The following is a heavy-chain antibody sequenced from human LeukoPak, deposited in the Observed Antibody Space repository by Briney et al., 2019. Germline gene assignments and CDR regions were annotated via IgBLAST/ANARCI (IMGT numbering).Heavy chain of an antibody. CDR1: GFTFSTYG. Sequence: GGSLRLSCAASGFTFSTYGMHWVRQAPGKGVEWVAFLRNDGSNKYYADSVRGRFTISRDNSKNTLYLQMNSLRAEDTAVYYCAKANTGGGSNNLGYFHHWGQGTLVTVSS. J-gene: IGHJ1*01. D-gene: IGHD3-16*01. V-gene: IGHV3-30*02. CDR3: AKANTGGGSNNLGYFHH. CDR2: LRNDGSNK.